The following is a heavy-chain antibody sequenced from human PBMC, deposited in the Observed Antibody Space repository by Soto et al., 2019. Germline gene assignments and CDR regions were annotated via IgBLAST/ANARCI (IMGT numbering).Heavy chain of an antibody. CDR1: GFTFGDYA. J-gene: IGHJ4*02. V-gene: IGHV3-49*03. CDR2: IRSKADGGTT. Sequence: GGSLRLSCTASGFTFGDYAMSWFRQAPGKGLEWVGFIRSKADGGTTEYAASVKGRFTISRDDSKSIAYLQMNSLKTEDTAVYYCTRDHGYYDFWSGSFDYWGQGTLVTLSS. CDR3: TRDHGYYDFWSGSFDY. D-gene: IGHD3-3*01.